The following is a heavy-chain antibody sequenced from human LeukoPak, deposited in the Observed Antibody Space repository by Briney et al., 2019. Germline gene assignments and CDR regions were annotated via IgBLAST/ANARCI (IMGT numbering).Heavy chain of an antibody. CDR3: ARLGSGGYRY. V-gene: IGHV4-38-2*01. CDR1: GYSISSGYY. D-gene: IGHD3-3*01. CDR2: IYHSGST. J-gene: IGHJ4*02. Sequence: SETLSLTCAVSGYSISSGYYWGWIRQPPGKGLEWIGSIYHSGSTYYNPSLKSRVTISVDTSKNQFSLKLSSVTAADTAVYYCARLGSGGYRYWGQGTLVTVSS.